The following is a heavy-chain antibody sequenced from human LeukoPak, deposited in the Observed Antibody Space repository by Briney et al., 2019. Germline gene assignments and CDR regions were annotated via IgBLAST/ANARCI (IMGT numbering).Heavy chain of an antibody. V-gene: IGHV1-69*13. J-gene: IGHJ1*01. Sequence: PVKVSCKASGGTFSRYAISWVRQSPGQGLEWMGGIIPIFGTANYAQKFQGRVTITADESTSTAYMELSSLRSEDTAVYYCARDSSEFRSLIPHWGQGTLVTVSS. CDR1: GGTFSRYA. CDR3: ARDSSEFRSLIPH. D-gene: IGHD2-21*01. CDR2: IIPIFGTA.